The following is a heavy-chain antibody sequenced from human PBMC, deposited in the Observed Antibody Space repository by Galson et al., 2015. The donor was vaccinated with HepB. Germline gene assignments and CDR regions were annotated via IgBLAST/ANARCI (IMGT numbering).Heavy chain of an antibody. CDR1: GFTFSDYY. CDR3: ASLRFLGDYDFDY. CDR2: ISSSSSYT. Sequence: SLRLSCAASGFTFSDYYMSWIRQAPGKGLEWVSYISSSSSYTNYADSVKGRFTISRDNAKNSLYLQMNSLRAEDTAVYYCASLRFLGDYDFDYWGQGTLVTVSS. D-gene: IGHD4-17*01. J-gene: IGHJ4*02. V-gene: IGHV3-11*06.